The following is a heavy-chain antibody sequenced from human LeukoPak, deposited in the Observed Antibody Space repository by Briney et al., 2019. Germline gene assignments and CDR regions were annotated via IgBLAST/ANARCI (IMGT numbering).Heavy chain of an antibody. J-gene: IGHJ4*02. CDR2: IYYSGST. CDR1: GGSISSYY. Sequence: SETLSLTCSVSGGSISSYYWSWIRQPPGKGLEWIGSIYYSGSTYYNPSLKSRVTISVDTSKNQFSLRLSSVTAADTAVYYCTRRPTYYDVLTGYHFDYWGQGTLVTVSS. V-gene: IGHV4-39*01. CDR3: TRRPTYYDVLTGYHFDY. D-gene: IGHD3-9*01.